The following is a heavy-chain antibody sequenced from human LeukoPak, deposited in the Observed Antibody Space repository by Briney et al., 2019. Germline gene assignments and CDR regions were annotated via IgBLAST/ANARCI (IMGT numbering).Heavy chain of an antibody. CDR2: IYYSGST. Sequence: PSETLSLTCTVSGGSISSYYWSWIRQPPGKGLEWIGYIYYSGSTNYNPSLKSRVTISVDTSKNQFSLKLSSVTAADTAVYYCARGTLPYYYDSSGPDPYYYYYMDVWGKGTTVTVSS. D-gene: IGHD3-22*01. V-gene: IGHV4-59*01. CDR3: ARGTLPYYYDSSGPDPYYYYYMDV. J-gene: IGHJ6*03. CDR1: GGSISSYY.